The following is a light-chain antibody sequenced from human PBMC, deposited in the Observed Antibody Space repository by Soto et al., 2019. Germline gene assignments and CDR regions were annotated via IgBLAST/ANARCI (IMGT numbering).Light chain of an antibody. J-gene: IGLJ1*01. Sequence: QSVLTQPASVSGSPGQSITISCTGTGSDVGGYKYVSWYQQLPGKAPKLMIYDVSYRPSGVSDRFSGSKFGNTASLIISGLQAEDEADYYCSSYASSSPFVFGTGTKVTVL. CDR3: SSYASSSPFV. CDR1: GSDVGGYKY. CDR2: DVS. V-gene: IGLV2-14*01.